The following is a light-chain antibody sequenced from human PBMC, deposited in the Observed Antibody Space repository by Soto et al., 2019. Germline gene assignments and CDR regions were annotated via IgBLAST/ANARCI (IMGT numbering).Light chain of an antibody. V-gene: IGKV1-39*01. J-gene: IGKJ3*01. CDR2: AAS. CDR3: QQSYSSPFT. Sequence: DIQMPVSPSSLSASVGDRVTITCLASQSIYSYLNWYLQKPGKAPNLLIYAASSLQSGVPSRYSGSGSGTDFTLTISSLQPEDFATYYCQQSYSSPFTFGPGTKVDIK. CDR1: QSIYSY.